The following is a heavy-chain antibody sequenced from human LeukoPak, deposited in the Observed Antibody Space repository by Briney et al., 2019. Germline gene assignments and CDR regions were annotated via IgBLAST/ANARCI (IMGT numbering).Heavy chain of an antibody. V-gene: IGHV1-69*04. CDR1: GGTFSSYT. J-gene: IGHJ4*02. CDR2: IIPILGIA. D-gene: IGHD3-10*01. CDR3: ARDLYYYGSGSYYGHANFDY. Sequence: GASVKVSCKASGGTFSSYTISWVRQAPGQGLEWMGRIIPILGIANYAQKFHGRVTITADKSTSTTYMPLSGLRYEDTAVYYCARDLYYYGSGSYYGHANFDYWGQGTLVTVSS.